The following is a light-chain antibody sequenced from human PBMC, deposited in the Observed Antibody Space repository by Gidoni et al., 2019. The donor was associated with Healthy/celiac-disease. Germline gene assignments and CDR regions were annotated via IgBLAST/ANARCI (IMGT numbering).Light chain of an antibody. J-gene: IGKJ3*01. V-gene: IGKV1-8*01. CDR3: QQYYSYPPFT. CDR1: QGISSY. CDR2: AGS. Sequence: AIRMTQSPSSFSASIGDRVTITCRASQGISSYLAWYQQKPGKAPKLLIYAGSTLQSGVPSRFSGSGSGTEFTLTISSLQSEDIATYYCQQYYSYPPFTFGPGTKVEIK.